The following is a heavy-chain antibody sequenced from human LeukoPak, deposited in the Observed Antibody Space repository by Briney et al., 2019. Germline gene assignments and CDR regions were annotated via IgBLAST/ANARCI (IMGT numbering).Heavy chain of an antibody. CDR3: ARDLSSSGWYGSGAFDI. CDR2: IYTSGST. V-gene: IGHV4-4*07. Sequence: SETLSLTCTVSGGSISSYYWSWIRQPAGKGLEWIGRIYTSGSTNYNPSLKSRVTMSVDTSKNQFSLKLSSVTAADTAVYYCARDLSSSGWYGSGAFDIWGQGTMVTVSS. CDR1: GGSISSYY. J-gene: IGHJ3*02. D-gene: IGHD6-19*01.